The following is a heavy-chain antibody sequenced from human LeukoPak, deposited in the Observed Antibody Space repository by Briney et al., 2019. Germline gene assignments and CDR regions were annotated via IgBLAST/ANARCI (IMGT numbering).Heavy chain of an antibody. CDR1: GFTFSSYS. D-gene: IGHD1-26*01. V-gene: IGHV3-21*01. CDR2: ISSSSGYI. J-gene: IGHJ4*02. Sequence: PGGSLRLSCAASGFTFSSYSMTWVRQAPGKGLEWVSSISSSSGYIYYADSVKGRFTISRDNAKNSLYLQMNSLRAEDTAVYYCARDLFRGGSPRSAFGYWGQGTLVTVSS. CDR3: ARDLFRGGSPRSAFGY.